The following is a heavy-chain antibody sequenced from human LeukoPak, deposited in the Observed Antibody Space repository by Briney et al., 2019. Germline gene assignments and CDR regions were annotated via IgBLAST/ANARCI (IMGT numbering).Heavy chain of an antibody. Sequence: GGSLRLSCAASGFTFSSYAMHWVRQAPGKGLEWVATISGSGVMTYYADSVKGRFTVSGDNSKNTLYLQMSSLTAADTAVYYCAKDRSIGTYYTFDHWGQGTLVTVSS. D-gene: IGHD1-26*01. CDR1: GFTFSSYA. V-gene: IGHV3-23*01. CDR3: AKDRSIGTYYTFDH. CDR2: ISGSGVMT. J-gene: IGHJ4*02.